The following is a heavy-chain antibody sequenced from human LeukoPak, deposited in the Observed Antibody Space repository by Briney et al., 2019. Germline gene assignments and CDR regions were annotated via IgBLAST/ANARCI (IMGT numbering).Heavy chain of an antibody. CDR2: IYTSGST. CDR3: ARETVVAAIVTYYYYYYMDV. J-gene: IGHJ6*03. V-gene: IGHV4-4*07. Sequence: KPSETLCLTCTVSGGSISSYYWSWIRQPAGKGLEWIGRIYTSGSTNYNPSLKSRVTMSVDTSKNQFSLKLSSVTAADTAVYYCARETVVAAIVTYYYYYYMDVWGKGTTVTVSS. CDR1: GGSISSYY. D-gene: IGHD2-15*01.